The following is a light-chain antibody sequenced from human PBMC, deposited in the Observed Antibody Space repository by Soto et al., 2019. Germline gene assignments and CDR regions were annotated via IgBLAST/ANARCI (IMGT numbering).Light chain of an antibody. J-gene: IGKJ2*01. Sequence: EIVLTQSPATLSLSPGERATLSCRASQSVSSFLAWYQQKPGQAPMLLIYDASNRATGIPARFSGSGSGTDFTLTISSLEPEDFAVYYCQQRNNWPVFTFGQGTRLEI. V-gene: IGKV3-11*01. CDR1: QSVSSF. CDR3: QQRNNWPVFT. CDR2: DAS.